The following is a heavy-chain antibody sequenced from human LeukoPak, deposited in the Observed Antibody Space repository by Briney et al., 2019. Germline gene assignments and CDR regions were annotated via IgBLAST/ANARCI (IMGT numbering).Heavy chain of an antibody. D-gene: IGHD6-6*01. V-gene: IGHV4-59*01. J-gene: IGHJ4*02. CDR1: GGSISSYY. CDR3: DRATGSDGSSDLLN. Sequence: PSETLSLTCTVSGGSISSYYWSWIRQPPGKGLEWIGYIYYSGSTNYNPSLKSRVTISVDTSKDQFSLKLSSVTAADTAVYYCDRATGSDGSSDLLNWGQGTLVTVSS. CDR2: IYYSGST.